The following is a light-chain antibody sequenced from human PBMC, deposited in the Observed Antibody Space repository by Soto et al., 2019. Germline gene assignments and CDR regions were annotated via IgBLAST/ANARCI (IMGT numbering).Light chain of an antibody. J-gene: IGKJ1*01. CDR2: AAS. CDR1: QSISNY. CDR3: QQSHSTTWT. Sequence: DIQMTQSPSSLSASVGYRVTITCRASQSISNYLNWYQQKPGKAPKLLIYAASSMQGGVPIRFSGTGSGTDFTLTILSLQPEDSATYYCQQSHSTTWTFGQGTKVDIK. V-gene: IGKV1-39*01.